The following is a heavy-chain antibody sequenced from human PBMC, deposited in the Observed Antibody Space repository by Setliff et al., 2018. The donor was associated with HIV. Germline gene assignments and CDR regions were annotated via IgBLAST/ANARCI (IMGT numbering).Heavy chain of an antibody. V-gene: IGHV4-4*07. Sequence: LSLTCSVSGGSISNFYWSWIRQPPGKGLEWVGHIYSTGDTNYNPSLKSRVTLSADTSKNQLSLSLTSVTAADTAVYYCARVRLTMIMMVDYFDQWGQGTLVTAPQ. D-gene: IGHD3-22*01. CDR1: GGSISNFY. J-gene: IGHJ4*02. CDR3: ARVRLTMIMMVDYFDQ. CDR2: IYSTGDT.